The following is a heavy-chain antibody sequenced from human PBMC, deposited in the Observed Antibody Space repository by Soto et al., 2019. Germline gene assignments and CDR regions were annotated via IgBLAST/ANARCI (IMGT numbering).Heavy chain of an antibody. D-gene: IGHD2-2*02. CDR2: INPNSGGT. CDR1: GYTFTGYY. Sequence: ASVKVSCKASGYTFTGYYMHWVRQASGQGLEWMGWINPNSGGTNYAQKFQGRVTMTRDTSISTAYMELSRLRSDDTAVYYCARGPIVVVPAAIQPGDYWGHDTLFIVSS. J-gene: IGHJ4*01. CDR3: ARGPIVVVPAAIQPGDY. V-gene: IGHV1-2*02.